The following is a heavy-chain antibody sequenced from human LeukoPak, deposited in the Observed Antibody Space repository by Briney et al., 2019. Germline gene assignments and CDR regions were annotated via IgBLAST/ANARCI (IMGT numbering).Heavy chain of an antibody. D-gene: IGHD1-26*01. V-gene: IGHV7-4-1*02. CDR2: INTNTGNP. Sequence: ASVKLSCKASGYTSTSYAMNWVRQAPGQGLEWMGWINTNTGNPTYAQGFTGRFVFSLDTSVSTAYLQISSLKAEDTAVYYCARELPSELRRPHFDYWGQGTLVTVSS. CDR1: GYTSTSYA. CDR3: ARELPSELRRPHFDY. J-gene: IGHJ4*02.